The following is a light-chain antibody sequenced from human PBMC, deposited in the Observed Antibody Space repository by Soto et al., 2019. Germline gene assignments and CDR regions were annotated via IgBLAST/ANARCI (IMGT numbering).Light chain of an antibody. CDR2: GAS. V-gene: IGKV3-15*01. Sequence: EIVMTQSPVTLSVSPGERATLSCRASQSVSSNLVWYQQKPGQAPRLLIFGASSRATGVPARFSGSGSGTEFTLTINSLQSEDFAVYFCQQYDNLPLTFGPGTKVDIK. CDR3: QQYDNLPLT. J-gene: IGKJ3*01. CDR1: QSVSSN.